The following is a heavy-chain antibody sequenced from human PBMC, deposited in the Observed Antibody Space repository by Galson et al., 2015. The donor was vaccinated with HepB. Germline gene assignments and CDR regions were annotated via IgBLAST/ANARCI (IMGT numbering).Heavy chain of an antibody. V-gene: IGHV1-3*01. CDR3: ARAGIWFGEPAPGEFDP. J-gene: IGHJ5*02. D-gene: IGHD3-10*01. CDR2: INAGNGNT. CDR1: GYTFTSYA. Sequence: SVKVSCKASGYTFTSYAMHWVRQAPGQRLEWMGWINAGNGNTKYSQKFQGRVTITRDTSASTAYMELSSLRSEDTAVYYCARAGIWFGEPAPGEFDPWGQGTLVTVSS.